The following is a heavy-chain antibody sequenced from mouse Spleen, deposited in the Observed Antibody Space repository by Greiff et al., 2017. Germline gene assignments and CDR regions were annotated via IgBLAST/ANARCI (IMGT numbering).Heavy chain of an antibody. CDR3: TREDDYQGFDY. D-gene: IGHD2-4*01. Sequence: EVMLVESGEGLVKPGGSLKLSCAASGFTFSSYAMSWVRQTPEKRLEWVAYISSGGDYIYYADTVKGRFTISRDNARNTLYLQMSSLKSEDTAMYYCTREDDYQGFDYWGQGTTLTVSS. CDR2: ISSGGDYI. CDR1: GFTFSSYA. J-gene: IGHJ2*01. V-gene: IGHV5-9-1*02.